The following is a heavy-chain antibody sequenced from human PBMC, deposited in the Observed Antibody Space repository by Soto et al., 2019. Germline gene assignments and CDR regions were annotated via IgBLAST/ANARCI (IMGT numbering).Heavy chain of an antibody. V-gene: IGHV1-18*01. CDR3: ARLEHNFGPHDY. Sequence: QVPLAQSGAEVKKPGASVTVSCKASGYTFSSYGISWVRQAPGQGLEWVGWISVHNGYTKYATELQGRVTMTTDTSTSTAYMERRSLRSDDSAVYFCARLEHNFGPHDYWGQGTLVTVTS. J-gene: IGHJ4*02. D-gene: IGHD1-1*01. CDR1: GYTFSSYG. CDR2: ISVHNGYT.